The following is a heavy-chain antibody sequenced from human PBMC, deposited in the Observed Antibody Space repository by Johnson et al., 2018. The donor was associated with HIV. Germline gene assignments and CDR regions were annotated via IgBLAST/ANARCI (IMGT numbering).Heavy chain of an antibody. CDR3: ARDKYYLTAITGSAFDI. J-gene: IGHJ3*02. CDR2: IRYDGSNK. D-gene: IGHD2/OR15-2a*01. Sequence: QVQLVESGGGLVQPGGSLRLSCAASGFTFDDYGMSWVRQAPGKGLEWVAFIRYDGSNKYYADSVKGRFTISRDNSKNTLYLQMNSLRAEDTAVYYCARDKYYLTAITGSAFDIWGQGTMVTVSS. V-gene: IGHV3-30*02. CDR1: GFTFDDYG.